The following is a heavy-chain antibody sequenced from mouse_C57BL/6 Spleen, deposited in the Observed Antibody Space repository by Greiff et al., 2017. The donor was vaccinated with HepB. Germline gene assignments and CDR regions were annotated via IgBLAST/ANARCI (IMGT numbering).Heavy chain of an antibody. CDR1: GFTFSDYG. CDR2: ISSGSSTI. CDR3: ARRRGEGWFAY. V-gene: IGHV5-17*01. J-gene: IGHJ3*01. Sequence: EVQLVESGGGLVKPGGSLKLSCAASGFTFSDYGMHWVRQAPEKGLEWVAYISSGSSTIYYADTVKGRFTISRDNAKNTLFLQMTSLRSEDTAMYYCARRRGEGWFAYWGQGTLVTVSA.